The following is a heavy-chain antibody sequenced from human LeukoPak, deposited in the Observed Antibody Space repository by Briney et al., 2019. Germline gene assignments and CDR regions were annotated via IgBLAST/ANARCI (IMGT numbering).Heavy chain of an antibody. J-gene: IGHJ4*02. V-gene: IGHV4-34*01. Sequence: GSLRLSCAASGFTFSSYAMHWIRQPPGKGLEWIGEINHSGSTNYNPSLKSRVTISVDTSKNQFSLKLSSVTAADTAVYYCARGEITMVRGVTTFDYWGQGTLVTVSS. CDR2: INHSGST. D-gene: IGHD3-10*01. CDR3: ARGEITMVRGVTTFDY. CDR1: GFTFSSYA.